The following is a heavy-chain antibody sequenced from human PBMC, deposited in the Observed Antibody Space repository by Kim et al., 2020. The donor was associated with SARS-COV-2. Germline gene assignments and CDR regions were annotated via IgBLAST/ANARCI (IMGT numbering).Heavy chain of an antibody. CDR3: AKDQRLRYFDWLFNN. D-gene: IGHD3-9*01. Sequence: GGSLRLSCAASGFTFSSYGMHWVRQAPGKGLEWVAVISYDGSNKYYADSVKGRFTISRDNSKNTLYLQMNSLRAEDTAVYYCAKDQRLRYFDWLFNNWG. V-gene: IGHV3-30*18. CDR1: GFTFSSYG. J-gene: IGHJ1*01. CDR2: ISYDGSNK.